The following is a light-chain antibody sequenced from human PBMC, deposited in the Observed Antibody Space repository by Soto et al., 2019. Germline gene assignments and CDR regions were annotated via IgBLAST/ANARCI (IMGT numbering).Light chain of an antibody. CDR2: EVS. Sequence: QSVLTQPPSASGSPGQSATISCTGTSGDVGGYNFVSWYQQHPGKAPKFMIYEVSKRPSGVPDRFSGSKSGNTASLTVSGLQAEDEADYYCSSYAGGIKWVFGGGTKLTVL. V-gene: IGLV2-8*01. CDR3: SSYAGGIKWV. J-gene: IGLJ3*02. CDR1: SGDVGGYNF.